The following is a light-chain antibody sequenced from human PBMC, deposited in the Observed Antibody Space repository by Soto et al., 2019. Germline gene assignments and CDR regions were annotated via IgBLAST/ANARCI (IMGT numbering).Light chain of an antibody. Sequence: DIQMTQSPSSLSASVGDRVTITCRSSQIISSYLNWYQQKPGKAPKLLIYAASSLQSGVPSRFSGSGSGTDFTLTISSLQPEDFETYYCQQSYSTPSTFGQGTKVDIK. CDR1: QIISSY. CDR3: QQSYSTPST. V-gene: IGKV1-39*01. CDR2: AAS. J-gene: IGKJ2*01.